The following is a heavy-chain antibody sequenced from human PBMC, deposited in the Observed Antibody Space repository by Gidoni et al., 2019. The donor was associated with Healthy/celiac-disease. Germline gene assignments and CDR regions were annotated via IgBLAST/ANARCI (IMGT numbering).Heavy chain of an antibody. CDR2: IYPGDSDT. J-gene: IGHJ6*02. Sequence: VRQMPGKGLEWMGIIYPGDSDTRYSPSFQGQVTISADKSISTAYLQWSSLKASDTAMYYCARQTSYGDFPYYYYGMDVWGQGTTVTVSS. CDR3: ARQTSYGDFPYYYYGMDV. V-gene: IGHV5-51*01. D-gene: IGHD4-17*01.